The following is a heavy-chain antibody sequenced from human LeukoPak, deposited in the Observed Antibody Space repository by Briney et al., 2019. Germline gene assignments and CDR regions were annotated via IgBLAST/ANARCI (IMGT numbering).Heavy chain of an antibody. CDR3: TRDMEWLAFDY. J-gene: IGHJ4*02. CDR2: IRSKAYGGTT. CDR1: GFTFGDYA. Sequence: GGSLRLSCTASGFTFGDYAMSWVRQAPGKGLEWVGFIRSKAYGGTTEYAASVKGRFTISRDESKSIAYLQMNSLKTEDTAVYYCTRDMEWLAFDYWGQGTLVTVSS. V-gene: IGHV3-49*04. D-gene: IGHD3-3*01.